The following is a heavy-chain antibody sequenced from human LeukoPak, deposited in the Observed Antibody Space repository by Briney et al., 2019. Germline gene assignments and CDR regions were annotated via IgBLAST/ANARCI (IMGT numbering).Heavy chain of an antibody. Sequence: GGSLRLSCAATGFTFSSYAMSWVRQAPGKGLEWVSGTSGSGGSTDYADSVKGRFTISRDNSKNILYLQMNSLRAEDTAVYYCAKSQLRYFDWLSGFDYWGQGTLVTVSS. CDR2: TSGSGGST. V-gene: IGHV3-23*01. CDR1: GFTFSSYA. J-gene: IGHJ4*02. D-gene: IGHD3-9*01. CDR3: AKSQLRYFDWLSGFDY.